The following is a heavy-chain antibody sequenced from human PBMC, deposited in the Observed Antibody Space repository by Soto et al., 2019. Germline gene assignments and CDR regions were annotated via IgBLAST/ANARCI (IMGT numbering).Heavy chain of an antibody. Sequence: EVQLLESGGGLVQPGGSLRLSCAASGFTFTNYAMTWVRQAPGKGLEWVSAISGSGGSTYYADSVRGRFTISRDNSKNTLYLQMNSLGAEDTAVYYCAKELRFLEWLFDYYYYMDVWGKGTTVTVSS. CDR2: ISGSGGST. J-gene: IGHJ6*03. D-gene: IGHD3-3*01. CDR1: GFTFTNYA. CDR3: AKELRFLEWLFDYYYYMDV. V-gene: IGHV3-23*01.